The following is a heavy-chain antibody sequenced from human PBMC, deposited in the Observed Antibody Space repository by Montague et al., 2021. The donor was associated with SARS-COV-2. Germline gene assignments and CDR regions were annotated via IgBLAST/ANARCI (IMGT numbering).Heavy chain of an antibody. D-gene: IGHD3-9*01. V-gene: IGHV4-61*01. Sequence: SETLSLTCTVSGGSVSSDSYYWSWIRQPPGKGLEWIGYFYYSGNTNYNPSLKSRVTISVDTSKNQFSLKLTSVTAADTAVYFCARVYYDISAMDVWGQGTAVTVSS. CDR1: GGSVSSDSYY. CDR2: FYYSGNT. J-gene: IGHJ6*02. CDR3: ARVYYDISAMDV.